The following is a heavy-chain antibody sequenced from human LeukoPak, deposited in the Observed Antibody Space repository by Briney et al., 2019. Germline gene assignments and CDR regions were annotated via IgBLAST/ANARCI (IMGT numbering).Heavy chain of an antibody. D-gene: IGHD3-3*01. CDR1: GGSISSSSYY. Sequence: KPSETLSLTCTVSGGSISSSSYYWGWIRQPPGKGLEWIGSIYHSGSTYYDPSLKSRVTISVDTSKNQFSLKLSSVTAADTAVYYCARQSYYDFYMDVWGKGTTVTVPS. CDR3: ARQSYYDFYMDV. CDR2: IYHSGST. J-gene: IGHJ6*03. V-gene: IGHV4-39*01.